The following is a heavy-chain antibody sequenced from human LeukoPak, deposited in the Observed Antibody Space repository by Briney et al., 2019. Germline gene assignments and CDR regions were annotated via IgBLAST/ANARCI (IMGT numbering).Heavy chain of an antibody. Sequence: SVTVSCKSSGYTFTSYPMNWVRQAPGQGLEWMGWINTDTGNPTYAQGFTGRFVFSLDTSVSTAYLQITSLKAEDTALYYCARAGLTGSKVAFDVWGQGTMVTVSS. CDR1: GYTFTSYP. D-gene: IGHD1-20*01. CDR2: INTDTGNP. CDR3: ARAGLTGSKVAFDV. V-gene: IGHV7-4-1*02. J-gene: IGHJ3*01.